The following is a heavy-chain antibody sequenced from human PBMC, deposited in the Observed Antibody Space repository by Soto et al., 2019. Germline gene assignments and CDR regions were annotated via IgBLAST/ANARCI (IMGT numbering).Heavy chain of an antibody. J-gene: IGHJ6*02. V-gene: IGHV1-69*01. Sequence: QVQLVQSGAEVKKPGSSVKVSCKASEGTFRSYSISWVRQAPGQGLEWMGGIIPIFDITNYAQKFQGRVTITADETTSTAYMELSSLGSDDTAVYYCARPDEGGYSSNHHHYYALDVWGQGTTVTV. D-gene: IGHD3-22*01. CDR2: IIPIFDIT. CDR1: EGTFRSYS. CDR3: ARPDEGGYSSNHHHYYALDV.